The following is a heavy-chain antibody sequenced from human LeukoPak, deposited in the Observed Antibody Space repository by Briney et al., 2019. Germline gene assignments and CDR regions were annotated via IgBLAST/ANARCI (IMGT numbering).Heavy chain of an antibody. CDR1: GGTFSSYA. CDR3: AQTSLGYCSGGSCYPHY. D-gene: IGHD2-15*01. CDR2: IIPLFGTA. Sequence: SVKVSCKASGGTFSSYAISWVRQTPGQGLEWMGGIIPLFGTANYAQKFQGRVTITADNSTSTAYMELSSLRSEDTAVYYCAQTSLGYCSGGSCYPHYWGQGTLVTVSS. V-gene: IGHV1-69*06. J-gene: IGHJ4*02.